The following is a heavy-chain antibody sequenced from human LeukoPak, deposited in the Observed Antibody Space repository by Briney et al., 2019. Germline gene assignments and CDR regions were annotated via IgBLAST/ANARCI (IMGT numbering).Heavy chain of an antibody. V-gene: IGHV2-5*01. D-gene: IGHD3-10*01. CDR3: AHTYRDITMVRGVIPYYLDY. CDR1: GFSLSTSGVG. Sequence: ESGPTLVKPTQTLTLTCTFSGFSLSTSGVGVGWIRQPPGKALEWLALIYWNDDKRYSPSLKSRLTITKDTSKNQVVLTMTNMDPVDTATYYCAHTYRDITMVRGVIPYYLDYWGQGTLVTVSS. CDR2: IYWNDDK. J-gene: IGHJ4*02.